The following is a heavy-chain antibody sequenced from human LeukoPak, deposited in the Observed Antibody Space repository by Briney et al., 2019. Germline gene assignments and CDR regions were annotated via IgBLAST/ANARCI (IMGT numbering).Heavy chain of an antibody. D-gene: IGHD6-13*01. J-gene: IGHJ6*03. Sequence: SETLSLTYAVYGGSFSGYYWSWIRQPPGKGLEWIGEINHSGSTNYNPSLKSRVTISVDTSKNQFSLKLSSVTAADTAVYYCARGTGIAAAGTGDRYYYYMDVWGKGTTVTISS. CDR3: ARGTGIAAAGTGDRYYYYMDV. CDR2: INHSGST. V-gene: IGHV4-34*01. CDR1: GGSFSGYY.